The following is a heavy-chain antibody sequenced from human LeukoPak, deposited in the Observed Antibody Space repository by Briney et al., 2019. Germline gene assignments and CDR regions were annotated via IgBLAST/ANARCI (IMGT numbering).Heavy chain of an antibody. CDR1: GFTFSSYW. CDR3: AKGGIKISGLDF. CDR2: FSSSSGST. Sequence: GGSLRLSCAASGFTFSSYWMSWVRQAPGKGLEWVSSFSSSSGSTYYADSVKGRFTISRDSSKNMLFLQMNSLRAEDTAVYYCAKGGIKISGLDFWGQGTLVTVSA. D-gene: IGHD1-14*01. J-gene: IGHJ4*02. V-gene: IGHV3-23*01.